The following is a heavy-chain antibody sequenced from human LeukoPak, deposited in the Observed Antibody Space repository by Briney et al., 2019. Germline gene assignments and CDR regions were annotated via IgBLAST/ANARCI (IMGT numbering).Heavy chain of an antibody. CDR1: GFTFSSYW. CDR3: ARDLSCSSTSCSLFDY. V-gene: IGHV3-7*01. J-gene: IGHJ4*02. D-gene: IGHD2-2*01. CDR2: IKQDGSEK. Sequence: GGSLRLSCAASGFTFSSYWMSWVRQAPGKGLEWVANIKQDGSEKYYVDSVKGRFTISRDNAKNSLYLQMNSLRAEDTVVYYCARDLSCSSTSCSLFDYWGQGTLVTVSS.